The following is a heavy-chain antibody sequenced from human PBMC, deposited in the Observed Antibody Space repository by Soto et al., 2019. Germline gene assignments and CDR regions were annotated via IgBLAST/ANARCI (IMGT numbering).Heavy chain of an antibody. V-gene: IGHV1-2*02. Sequence: ASVKVSCKASGYTFTGYFLHWVRQAPGQGLEWMGRFNPSTGVANFAETFQGRITMTSDSSTRTAYMELTSLTSDDTAVYYCAREVDVNRCFDSWGQGTLVTVSS. D-gene: IGHD5-12*01. CDR1: GYTFTGYF. CDR3: AREVDVNRCFDS. CDR2: FNPSTGVA. J-gene: IGHJ4*02.